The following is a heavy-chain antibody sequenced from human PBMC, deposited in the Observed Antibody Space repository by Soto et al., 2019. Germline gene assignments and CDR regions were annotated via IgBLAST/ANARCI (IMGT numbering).Heavy chain of an antibody. Sequence: EVQLLESGGGLVQPGGSLRLSCAASGFTFSSYAMSWVRQAPGKGLEWVSALSGSGGSTYYADSVKGRFTISRDNSKNTLFLQMNSLRAEDTAVYYCARRCLDSSSWYYDYFYAMAVWGQGTTVTVSS. J-gene: IGHJ6*02. CDR1: GFTFSSYA. CDR3: ARRCLDSSSWYYDYFYAMAV. D-gene: IGHD6-13*01. CDR2: LSGSGGST. V-gene: IGHV3-23*01.